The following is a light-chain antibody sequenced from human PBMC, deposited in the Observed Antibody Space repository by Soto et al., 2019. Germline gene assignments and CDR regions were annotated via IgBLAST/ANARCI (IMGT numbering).Light chain of an antibody. Sequence: QSALTQPASVSGSPGHSITIACTGISTDVENYNFVSWYQQHPGKVPKLIIYEDSKRPSGISDRFSGSKSGDSASLTISGLQAEDEADYYCCSHAGFNTPYVFATGTQLTVL. CDR3: CSHAGFNTPYV. J-gene: IGLJ1*01. V-gene: IGLV2-23*01. CDR1: STDVENYNF. CDR2: EDS.